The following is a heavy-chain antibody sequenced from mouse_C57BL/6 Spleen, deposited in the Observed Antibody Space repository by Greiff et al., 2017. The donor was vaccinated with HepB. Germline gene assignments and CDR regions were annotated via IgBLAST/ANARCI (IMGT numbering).Heavy chain of an antibody. Sequence: VQLQQSGAELVKPGASVKISCKASGYAFSSYWMNWVKQRPGKGLEWIGQIYPGDGDTNYNGKFQGKATVTADKSSSTAYMQLSSLTSEDSAVYFCARGGTAQATYFAYWGQGTLVTVSA. CDR2: IYPGDGDT. V-gene: IGHV1-80*01. CDR3: ARGGTAQATYFAY. D-gene: IGHD3-2*02. CDR1: GYAFSSYW. J-gene: IGHJ3*01.